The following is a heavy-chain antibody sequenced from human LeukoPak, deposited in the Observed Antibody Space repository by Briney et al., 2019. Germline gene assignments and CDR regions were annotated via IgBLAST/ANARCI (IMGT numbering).Heavy chain of an antibody. V-gene: IGHV1-46*01. CDR3: ARSQGGNTLWFDP. Sequence: ASVKVSCKASGYTFTSYDMHSVRQSPGQGVECMGVINTSGGSTTYAQTFQGRVSMTRDTSTSTVYLEVSSLRSEDTAVYYCARSQGGNTLWFDPWGQGTLVTVSS. D-gene: IGHD4-23*01. J-gene: IGHJ5*02. CDR1: GYTFTSYD. CDR2: INTSGGST.